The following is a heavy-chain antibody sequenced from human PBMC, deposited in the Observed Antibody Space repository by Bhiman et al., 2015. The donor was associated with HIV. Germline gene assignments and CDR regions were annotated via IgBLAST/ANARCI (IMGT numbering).Heavy chain of an antibody. Sequence: VQLVESGGGVVQPGRSLRLSCVASGFTFSNYWMSWVRQAPGKGLEWVANIKQDGSEKYYVDSVKGRFTISRDNAKNSLSLQMNNLRAEDTAVYYCARDPNSGNYPWGQGTMVTVSS. CDR3: ARDPNSGNYP. V-gene: IGHV3-7*01. CDR2: IKQDGSEK. CDR1: GFTFSNYW. J-gene: IGHJ3*01. D-gene: IGHD1-26*01.